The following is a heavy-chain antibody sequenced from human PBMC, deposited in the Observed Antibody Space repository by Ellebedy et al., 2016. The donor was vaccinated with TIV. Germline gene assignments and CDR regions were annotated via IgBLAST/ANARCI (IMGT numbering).Heavy chain of an antibody. CDR3: VASDEGPGFTYAVDH. J-gene: IGHJ4*02. CDR1: GFMFSKCG. D-gene: IGHD5-18*01. Sequence: GESLKISCAASGFMFSKCGMHWVRQAPGKGLEWVAVIWYDGSQEYYADSVKGRFTISRDNSRNTLFLQMNSLRAEDTAVYYCVASDEGPGFTYAVDHWGQGTLVTVS. V-gene: IGHV3-33*01. CDR2: IWYDGSQE.